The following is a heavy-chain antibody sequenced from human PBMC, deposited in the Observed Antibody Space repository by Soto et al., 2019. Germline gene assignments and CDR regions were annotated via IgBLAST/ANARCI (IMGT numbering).Heavy chain of an antibody. Sequence: PSETLSLTCTVSGGSISSYYWSWIRQPPGKGLEWIGYIYYSGSTNYNPSLKSRVTISVDTSKNQFSLKLSSVTAADTAVYYCARGELGARYSSGWADVWGQGSTVTVSS. J-gene: IGHJ6*02. CDR3: ARGELGARYSSGWADV. CDR2: IYYSGST. D-gene: IGHD6-19*01. V-gene: IGHV4-59*01. CDR1: GGSISSYY.